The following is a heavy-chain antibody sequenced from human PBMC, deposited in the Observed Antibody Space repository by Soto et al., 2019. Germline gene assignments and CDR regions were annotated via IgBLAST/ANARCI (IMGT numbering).Heavy chain of an antibody. Sequence: QVQLQESGPGLVKPSGTLSLTCAVSGDSISSPKWWTWLRQPPGKGLEWIGDLIHSGTTNYNPSLKSRVILSVDKSQNQFSLSLTSVTAADTAIYYCAYSSGWYRHDVWGQGTSVTVSS. J-gene: IGHJ3*01. V-gene: IGHV4-4*02. CDR2: LIHSGTT. CDR1: GDSISSPKW. CDR3: AYSSGWYRHDV. D-gene: IGHD6-19*01.